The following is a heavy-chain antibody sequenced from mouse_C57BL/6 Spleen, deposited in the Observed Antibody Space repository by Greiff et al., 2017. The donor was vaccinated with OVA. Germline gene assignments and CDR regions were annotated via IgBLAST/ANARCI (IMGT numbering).Heavy chain of an antibody. CDR3: ARDYYGGY. CDR2: ISDGGSYT. CDR1: GFTFSSYA. J-gene: IGHJ2*01. Sequence: DVHLVESGGGLVKPGGSLKLSCAASGFTFSSYAMSWVRQTPEKRLEWVATISDGGSYTYYPDNVKGRFTISRDNAKNNLYLQMSHLKSEDTAMYYCARDYYGGYWGQGTTLTVSS. V-gene: IGHV5-4*01. D-gene: IGHD1-1*01.